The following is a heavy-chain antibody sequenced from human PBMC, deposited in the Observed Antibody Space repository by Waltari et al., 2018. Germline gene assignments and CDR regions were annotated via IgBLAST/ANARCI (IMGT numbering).Heavy chain of an antibody. CDR2: IKQDGSEK. CDR1: GFTFSSYW. V-gene: IGHV3-7*01. D-gene: IGHD6-6*01. J-gene: IGHJ3*02. Sequence: EVQLVESGGGLVQPGGSLRLSCAASGFTFSSYWMSWVRQAPGKGLEWVANIKQDGSEKYYVDSVKGRFTISRDNAKNSLYLQMNSLRAEDTAVYYCASTVIAARRGDAFDIWGQGTMVTVSS. CDR3: ASTVIAARRGDAFDI.